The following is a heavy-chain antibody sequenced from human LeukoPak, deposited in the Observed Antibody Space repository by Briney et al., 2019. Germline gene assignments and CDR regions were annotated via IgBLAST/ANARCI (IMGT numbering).Heavy chain of an antibody. Sequence: PGGSLRLSCVASGFTFSSYGMHWVRQAPGKGLEWVAVISYDGSNKYYADSVKGRFTISRDNSKDTLYLQMNSLRAEDTAVYYCAKPLVGATFGPDAFDIWGQGTMVTVSS. J-gene: IGHJ3*02. CDR2: ISYDGSNK. CDR1: GFTFSSYG. D-gene: IGHD1-26*01. V-gene: IGHV3-30*18. CDR3: AKPLVGATFGPDAFDI.